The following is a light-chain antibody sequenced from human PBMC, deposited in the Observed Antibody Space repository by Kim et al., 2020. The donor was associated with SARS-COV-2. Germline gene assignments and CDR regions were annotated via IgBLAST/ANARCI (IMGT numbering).Light chain of an antibody. CDR2: AAS. CDR3: QQSYSTPRT. CDR1: QSISSY. Sequence: AAVGDRVTITCRASQSISSYLNWYQQKPGKAPKLLIYAASSLQSGVPSRFSGSGSGTDFTLTISSLQPADFATYYCQQSYSTPRTFGQGTKVDIK. V-gene: IGKV1-39*01. J-gene: IGKJ1*01.